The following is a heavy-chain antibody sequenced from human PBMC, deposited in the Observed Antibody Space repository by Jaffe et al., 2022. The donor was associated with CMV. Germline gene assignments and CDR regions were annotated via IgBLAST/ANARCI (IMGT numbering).Heavy chain of an antibody. Sequence: EVQLVESGGGLVQPGRSLRLSCAASGFTFDDYAMHWVRQAPGKGLEWVSGISWNSGSIGYADSVKGRFTISRDNAKNSLYLQMNSLRAEDTALYYCAKVPIVGATTGPFDYWGQGTLVTVSS. D-gene: IGHD1-26*01. CDR1: GFTFDDYA. CDR3: AKVPIVGATTGPFDY. CDR2: ISWNSGSI. V-gene: IGHV3-9*01. J-gene: IGHJ4*02.